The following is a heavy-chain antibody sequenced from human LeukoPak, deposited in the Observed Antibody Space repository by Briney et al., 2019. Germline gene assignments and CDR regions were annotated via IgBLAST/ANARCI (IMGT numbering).Heavy chain of an antibody. CDR2: ITSSSSYT. V-gene: IGHV3-21*04. CDR3: AKDGVVPAAMAFYYYYMDV. J-gene: IGHJ6*03. CDR1: GFTFSTYN. Sequence: GGSLRLSCAASGFTFSTYNMNWVRQAPGKGLEWVSSITSSSSYTFYADSVKGRFTISRDNAKNSLYLQMNSLRAEDTAVYYCAKDGVVPAAMAFYYYYMDVWGKGTTVTVSS. D-gene: IGHD2-2*01.